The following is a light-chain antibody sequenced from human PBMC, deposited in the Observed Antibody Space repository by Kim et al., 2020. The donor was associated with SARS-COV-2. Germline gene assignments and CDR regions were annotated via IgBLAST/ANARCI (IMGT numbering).Light chain of an antibody. Sequence: ASVKLTCTLSSGNSNYAIAWHQQQPEKGPRYLMKLNSDGSHTKGDGIPDRFSGSSSGAERYLTISSLQSEDEADYYCQTWGTGIVVFGGGTKVTVL. CDR2: LNSDGSH. CDR3: QTWGTGIVV. CDR1: SGNSNYA. J-gene: IGLJ2*01. V-gene: IGLV4-69*01.